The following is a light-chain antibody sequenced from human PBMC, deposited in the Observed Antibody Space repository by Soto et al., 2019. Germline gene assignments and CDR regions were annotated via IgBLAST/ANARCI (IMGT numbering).Light chain of an antibody. Sequence: QSALTQPRSVSGSPGQSVTISCTGTSSDVGGYNFVSWYQQHLGKAPKLMICDVSKRPSGVPDRFSGSKSGNTASLTISGLQAEDEADYYCCSYAGSYTWVFGGGTKLTVL. CDR3: CSYAGSYTWV. CDR1: SSDVGGYNF. V-gene: IGLV2-11*01. CDR2: DVS. J-gene: IGLJ3*02.